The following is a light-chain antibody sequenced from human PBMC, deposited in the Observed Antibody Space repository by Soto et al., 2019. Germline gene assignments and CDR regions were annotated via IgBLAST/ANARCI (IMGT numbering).Light chain of an antibody. CDR1: QGISGY. CDR3: QQTSSVPRT. Sequence: DIQLTQSPSFLSASVGDRVTITCRASQGISGYLAWYQQKPGKAPKLLIYAASTLQSGVPSRFSGSGSGTEFTLTISSLQPEDFATYYCQQTSSVPRTFGQGTKLEIK. CDR2: AAS. V-gene: IGKV1-9*01. J-gene: IGKJ2*01.